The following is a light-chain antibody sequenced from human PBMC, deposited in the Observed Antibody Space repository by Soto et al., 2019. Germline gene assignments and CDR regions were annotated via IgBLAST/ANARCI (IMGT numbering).Light chain of an antibody. CDR3: HQRSTWPFT. CDR2: DAS. J-gene: IGKJ3*01. V-gene: IGKV3-11*01. CDR1: QSISSY. Sequence: EIVLTQSPATLSLSPGERATLSCRASQSISSYLACYQQKPDQAPRLLIYDASNRATGIPARFSGSGSGTDFTLTISSLEPEDFAFYYCHQRSTWPFTFGPGTKVDIK.